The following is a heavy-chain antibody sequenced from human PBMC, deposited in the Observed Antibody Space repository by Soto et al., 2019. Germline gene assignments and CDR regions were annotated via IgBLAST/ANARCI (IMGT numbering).Heavy chain of an antibody. J-gene: IGHJ5*02. CDR2: ISYSGTT. CDR3: GRKPTGYHNWLDP. V-gene: IGHV4-39*01. Sequence: SETLSLTCTVSGGSINSSPFNWAWIRQPPGKGLEWIGTISYSGTTYYNMSLKSRVTMSADTSKNQFSLKLNSVTAADTAVYYWGRKPTGYHNWLDPWGQGILVTVAS. D-gene: IGHD3-9*01. CDR1: GGSINSSPFN.